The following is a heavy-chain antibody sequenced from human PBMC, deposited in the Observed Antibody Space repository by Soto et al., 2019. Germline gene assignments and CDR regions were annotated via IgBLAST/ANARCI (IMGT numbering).Heavy chain of an antibody. CDR1: GGSFSGYY. D-gene: IGHD3-10*02. J-gene: IGHJ6*02. CDR3: ARAGAVFGLGDV. Sequence: SETLSLTCAVYGGSFSGYYWSWIRQPPGKGLEWIGEINHSGSTNYNPSLKSRVTISVDTSKNQFSLKLSSVTAADTAVYYCARAGAVFGLGDVWGQGTTVTVSS. V-gene: IGHV4-34*01. CDR2: INHSGST.